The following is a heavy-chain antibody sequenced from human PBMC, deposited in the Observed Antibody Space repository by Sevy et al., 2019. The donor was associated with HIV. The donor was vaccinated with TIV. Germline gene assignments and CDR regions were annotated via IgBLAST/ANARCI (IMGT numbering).Heavy chain of an antibody. CDR1: GYTFTIYG. CDR2: ISAYSGNT. Sequence: ASVKVSCKASGYTFTIYGISWVRXAPEQGLEWMGWISAYSGNTNYAQNLQGRVTMTTDTSTTTAYMELRSLRFDDTAVYYCARTSSYGSGNYFDYWGQGTLVTVSS. CDR3: ARTSSYGSGNYFDY. D-gene: IGHD3-10*01. J-gene: IGHJ4*02. V-gene: IGHV1-18*01.